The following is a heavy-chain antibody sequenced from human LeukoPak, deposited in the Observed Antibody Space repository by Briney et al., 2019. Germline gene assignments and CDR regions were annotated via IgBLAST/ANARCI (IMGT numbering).Heavy chain of an antibody. J-gene: IGHJ4*02. CDR1: GGSISSGDYY. CDR3: AREHYDFWSVFKRIDY. V-gene: IGHV4-30-4*08. Sequence: SSETLSLTCTVSGGSISSGDYYWSWIRQPPGKGLEWIGYIYYSGSTYYNPSLKSRVTISVDTSKNQFSLKLSSVTAADTAVYYCAREHYDFWSVFKRIDYWGQGTLVTVSS. CDR2: IYYSGST. D-gene: IGHD3-3*01.